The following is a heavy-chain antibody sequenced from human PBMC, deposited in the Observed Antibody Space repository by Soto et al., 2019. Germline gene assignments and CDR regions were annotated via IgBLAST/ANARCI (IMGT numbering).Heavy chain of an antibody. V-gene: IGHV3-21*06. CDR3: ARGPMPGSYSGY. CDR2: ISSSSSYI. D-gene: IGHD1-26*01. J-gene: IGHJ4*02. CDR1: GFTFSSYS. Sequence: EVQLVESGGGLVKPCGSLRLSCAASGFTFSSYSMNWVRQAPGKGLEWVSSISSSSSYIYYAASVKGRFTISRDNAKNSLDLQMNSLRAEDTAVYYCARGPMPGSYSGYWGQGTLVTVSS.